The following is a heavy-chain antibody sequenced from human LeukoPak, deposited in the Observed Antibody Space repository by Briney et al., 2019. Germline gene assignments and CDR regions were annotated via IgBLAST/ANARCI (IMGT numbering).Heavy chain of an antibody. V-gene: IGHV3-7*01. J-gene: IGHJ3*02. D-gene: IGHD5-12*01. CDR3: VRDAGYSGYMINDI. CDR2: INQHGSET. CDR1: EFTFTNYL. Sequence: GGSLRLSCIASEFTFTNYLMSWVRQAPGKGLEWVAYINQHGSETFYVDFVKGRFTISRDNTQNSLYLQMNSLRPEDTALYYCVRDAGYSGYMINDIWGQGTMVTVSS.